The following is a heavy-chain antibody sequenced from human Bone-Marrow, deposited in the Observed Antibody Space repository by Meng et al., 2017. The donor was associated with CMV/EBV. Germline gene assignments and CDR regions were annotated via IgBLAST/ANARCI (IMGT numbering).Heavy chain of an antibody. Sequence: SETLSLTCTVSGGSISSSSYYWGWIRQPPGKGLEWIGSIYYSGSTYYNPSLKSRVTISVDTSKNQFSLKLSSVTAADTAVYYCARPARYSSGWYYFDYWGQGTLVTVPQ. J-gene: IGHJ4*02. CDR3: ARPARYSSGWYYFDY. V-gene: IGHV4-39*01. D-gene: IGHD6-19*01. CDR2: IYYSGST. CDR1: GGSISSSSYY.